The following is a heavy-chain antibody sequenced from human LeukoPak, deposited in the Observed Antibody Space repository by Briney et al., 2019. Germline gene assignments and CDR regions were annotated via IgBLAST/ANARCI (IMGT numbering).Heavy chain of an antibody. J-gene: IGHJ4*02. Sequence: GGSLRLSCAASGFTFSSYAMSWVRQAPGKGLEWVAVISYDGSNKYYADSVKGRFTISRDNSKNTLYLQMNSLRAEDTAVYYCARDLRPYSSSWYSPDFDYWGQGTLVTVSS. CDR1: GFTFSSYA. CDR2: ISYDGSNK. V-gene: IGHV3-30-3*01. D-gene: IGHD6-13*01. CDR3: ARDLRPYSSSWYSPDFDY.